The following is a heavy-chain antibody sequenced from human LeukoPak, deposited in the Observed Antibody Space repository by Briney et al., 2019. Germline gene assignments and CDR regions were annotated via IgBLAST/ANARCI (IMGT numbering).Heavy chain of an antibody. J-gene: IGHJ4*02. CDR1: GFSLSTRGVG. CDR2: IYWDDDK. V-gene: IGHV2-5*02. CDR3: AHRPQVTTWRIY. Sequence: SGPTLVKPTQTLTLTCTFSGFSLSTRGVGVGWIRQPPGKALEWLALIYWDDDKRYSPSLKSRLTITKDTSKNQVVLTMTNMDPVDTATYYRAHRPQVTTWRIYWGQGTLVTVSS. D-gene: IGHD4-17*01.